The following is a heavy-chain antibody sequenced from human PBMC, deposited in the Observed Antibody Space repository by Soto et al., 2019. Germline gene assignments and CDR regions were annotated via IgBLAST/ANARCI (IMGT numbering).Heavy chain of an antibody. Sequence: RASVKVSCKASGYTFTSYYMHWVRQAPGQGLEWMGIINPSGGSTSYAQKFQGRVTMTRDTSTSTVYMELSSLRSEDTAVYYCARDGRCSGGSCYSDYYYGMDVWGKGTTVTVSS. CDR3: ARDGRCSGGSCYSDYYYGMDV. V-gene: IGHV1-46*01. J-gene: IGHJ6*04. CDR1: GYTFTSYY. CDR2: INPSGGST. D-gene: IGHD2-15*01.